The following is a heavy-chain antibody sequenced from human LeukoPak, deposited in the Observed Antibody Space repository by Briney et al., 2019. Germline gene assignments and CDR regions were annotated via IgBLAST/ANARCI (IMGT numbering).Heavy chain of an antibody. Sequence: GGSLRLSCAASGFTFSSYSMNWVRQAPGKGLEWVSSISSSSSYIYYADSVKGRSTISRDNAKNSLYLQMSSLRAEDTAVYYCARDSGDSSGYSPGWGQGTLVTVSS. CDR2: ISSSSSYI. CDR3: ARDSGDSSGYSPG. J-gene: IGHJ4*02. CDR1: GFTFSSYS. D-gene: IGHD3-22*01. V-gene: IGHV3-21*01.